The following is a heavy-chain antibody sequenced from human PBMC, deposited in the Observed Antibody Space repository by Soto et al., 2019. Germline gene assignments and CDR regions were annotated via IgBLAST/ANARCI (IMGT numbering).Heavy chain of an antibody. Sequence: QVQLVESGGGVVQPGRSLRLSCAASGFTFSSYGMHWVRQAPGKGLEWVAIISYDGTNKYYADSVKGRFTISRDNSKNTVYLQMNSLRAEDTNVYYCAKDSQWEVNLHYYAMDVWGQGTTVTVSS. V-gene: IGHV3-30*18. D-gene: IGHD1-26*01. CDR1: GFTFSSYG. J-gene: IGHJ6*02. CDR2: ISYDGTNK. CDR3: AKDSQWEVNLHYYAMDV.